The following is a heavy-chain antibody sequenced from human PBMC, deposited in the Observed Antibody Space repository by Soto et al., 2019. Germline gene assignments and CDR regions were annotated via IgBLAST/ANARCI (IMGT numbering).Heavy chain of an antibody. CDR2: IYYSGST. CDR1: GCSISSSSYY. D-gene: IGHD3-10*01. Sequence: SEILSLTCTVSGCSISSSSYYWGWIRQPPGKGLEWIGSIYYSGSTYYNPSLKSRVTISVDTSKNQFSLKLSSVTAADTAVYYCASPRITMVRENGWFDPWGQGTLVTVS. J-gene: IGHJ5*02. V-gene: IGHV4-39*01. CDR3: ASPRITMVRENGWFDP.